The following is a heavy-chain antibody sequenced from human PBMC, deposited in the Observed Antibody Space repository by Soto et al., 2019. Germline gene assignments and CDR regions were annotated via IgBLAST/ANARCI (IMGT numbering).Heavy chain of an antibody. J-gene: IGHJ3*02. CDR2: IYYSGST. V-gene: IGHV4-30-4*01. Sequence: QVQLQESGPGLVKPSQTLSLTCTVSGGSISSGDYYWSWIRQPPGKGLEWIGYIYYSGSTYYNPSLKSRVTISVDTPKNQFSLKLSSVTAADTAVYYCARGGACGGDCYSEDAFDIWGQGTMVTVSS. CDR3: ARGGACGGDCYSEDAFDI. D-gene: IGHD2-21*02. CDR1: GGSISSGDYY.